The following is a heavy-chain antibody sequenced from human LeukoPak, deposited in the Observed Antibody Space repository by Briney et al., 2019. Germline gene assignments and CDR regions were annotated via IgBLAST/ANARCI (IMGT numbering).Heavy chain of an antibody. V-gene: IGHV4-59*01. Sequence: PSETLSLTCAVSGGSISSYYWSWIRQPPGKGLEWIGYIYYSGSTNYNPSLKSRVTISVDTSKNQFSLKLSSVTAADTAVYYCARLGATITPGYYYYGMDVWGQGTTVTVSS. CDR2: IYYSGST. CDR3: ARLGATITPGYYYYGMDV. D-gene: IGHD5-24*01. CDR1: GGSISSYY. J-gene: IGHJ6*02.